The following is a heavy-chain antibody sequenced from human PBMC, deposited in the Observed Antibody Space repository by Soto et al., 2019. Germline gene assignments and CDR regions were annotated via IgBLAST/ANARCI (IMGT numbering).Heavy chain of an antibody. CDR1: GYTLTELS. CDR3: ATDKHYSDSSGYGRWAYYFDY. D-gene: IGHD3-22*01. J-gene: IGHJ4*01. CDR2: FDPEDGET. Sequence: ASVKVSCKVSGYTLTELSMHWVRQAPGKGLEWMGGFDPEDGETIYAQKFQGRVTVTEDTSTDTAYIELSSLRSEDTAVYYCATDKHYSDSSGYGRWAYYFDYWG. V-gene: IGHV1-24*01.